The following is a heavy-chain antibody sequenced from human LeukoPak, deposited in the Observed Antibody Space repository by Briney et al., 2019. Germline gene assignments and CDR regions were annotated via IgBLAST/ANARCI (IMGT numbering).Heavy chain of an antibody. Sequence: PGRSLRLSCAASGFTFSAYWMHWVRQVPGKGLEWVSRINNDGSSTTYADSVKGRFTISRDNAKNTLFLQMNSLRAEDTAVYYCVRDLELVYYDTSAYEYWGQGNLVTVSS. CDR2: INNDGSST. J-gene: IGHJ4*02. CDR1: GFTFSAYW. CDR3: VRDLELVYYDTSAYEY. V-gene: IGHV3-74*01. D-gene: IGHD3-22*01.